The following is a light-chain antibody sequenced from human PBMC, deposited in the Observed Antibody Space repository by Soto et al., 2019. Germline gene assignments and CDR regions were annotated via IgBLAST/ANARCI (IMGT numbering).Light chain of an antibody. CDR3: HQSHNIPRP. CDR2: AAS. CDR1: HRIKSD. V-gene: IGKV1-39*01. Sequence: DIHITNSPASLSAYVGDRVTITCRAGHRIKSDLNGYQKTPGKAPGLLIYAASSLQSGAPSRFSGSGSGTEFPLTLSSLQPEDFATYYCHQSHNIPRPFGQGTKVAI. J-gene: IGKJ1*01.